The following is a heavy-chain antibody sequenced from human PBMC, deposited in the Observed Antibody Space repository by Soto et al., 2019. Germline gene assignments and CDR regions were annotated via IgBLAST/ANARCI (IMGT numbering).Heavy chain of an antibody. Sequence: PGDSLKISCRCSGYSFTSYGSGWVRQMPGKGLEWMGIIYPGDSDTRYSPSFQGQVTISADKSISTAYLQWSSLKASDTAMYYCARKNYYDSSGFFDYWGQGTPVTVSS. CDR2: IYPGDSDT. V-gene: IGHV5-51*01. CDR1: GYSFTSYG. D-gene: IGHD3-22*01. CDR3: ARKNYYDSSGFFDY. J-gene: IGHJ4*02.